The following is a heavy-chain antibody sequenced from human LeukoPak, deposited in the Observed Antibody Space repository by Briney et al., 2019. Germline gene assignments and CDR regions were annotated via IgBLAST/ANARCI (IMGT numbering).Heavy chain of an antibody. J-gene: IGHJ4*02. Sequence: PGESLKISCKGSGYSFTNYWIGWVRQMPGKGLEWMVIINPGDSETKYSPSFQGQVTISADKSISTAYLQWSSLKASDTAMYYCARPGYRSRYFDYWGQGTLVTVSS. CDR1: GYSFTNYW. V-gene: IGHV5-51*01. CDR3: ARPGYRSRYFDY. D-gene: IGHD6-19*01. CDR2: INPGDSET.